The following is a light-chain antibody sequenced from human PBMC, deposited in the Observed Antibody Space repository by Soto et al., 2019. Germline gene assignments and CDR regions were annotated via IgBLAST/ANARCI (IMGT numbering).Light chain of an antibody. CDR2: GAS. V-gene: IGKV3-20*01. CDR1: QSVSNSY. CDR3: QPYGSSPIT. Sequence: DIVMTQSPATLSVSPGERATLSCMASQSVSNSYLAWYQQKPGQAPRLLIYGASSRATGIPDRFSGSGSGTDFTLTISRLEPEDFAVYYCQPYGSSPITVGQGTRLDIK. J-gene: IGKJ5*01.